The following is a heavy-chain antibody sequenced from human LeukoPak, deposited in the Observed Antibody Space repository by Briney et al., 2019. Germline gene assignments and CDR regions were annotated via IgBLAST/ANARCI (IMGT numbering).Heavy chain of an antibody. J-gene: IGHJ5*02. V-gene: IGHV3-7*01. CDR2: IKQDGSEK. CDR1: GFTFRSYW. CDR3: ARSPWFDP. Sequence: GGSLRLSCAASGFTFRSYWMSWVRQAPGKGLEWVANIKQDGSEKYYVDSVKGRFTISRDNAKNSLYLQMNSLRAEDTAVYYCARSPWFDPWGQGTLVTVSS.